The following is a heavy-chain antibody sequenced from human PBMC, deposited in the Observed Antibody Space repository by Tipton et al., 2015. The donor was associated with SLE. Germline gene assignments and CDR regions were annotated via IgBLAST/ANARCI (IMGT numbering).Heavy chain of an antibody. Sequence: SLRLSCVVSGFTFSSYDMNWVRQAPGKGLEWVSYISSSGSTIYYADSVKGRFTISRDNAKNSLYLQMNSLRAEDTAVYYCVSGTWPNWNPDYWGQGTLVTVSS. V-gene: IGHV3-48*03. CDR1: GFTFSSYD. D-gene: IGHD1-1*01. J-gene: IGHJ4*02. CDR2: ISSSGSTI. CDR3: VSGTWPNWNPDY.